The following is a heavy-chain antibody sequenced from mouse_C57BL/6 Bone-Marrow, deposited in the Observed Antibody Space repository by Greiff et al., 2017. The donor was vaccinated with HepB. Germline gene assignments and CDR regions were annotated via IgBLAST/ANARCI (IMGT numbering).Heavy chain of an antibody. D-gene: IGHD4-1*02. CDR3: AINCDFPFAY. J-gene: IGHJ3*01. Sequence: QVQLQQPGAELVRPGSSVKLSCKASGYTFTSYWMDWVKQRPGQGLEWIGNIYPSDSETHYNQKFKDKATLTVDKSSSTAYMQLSSLTSEYSAVYYCAINCDFPFAYWSHGTLVTISA. CDR2: IYPSDSET. CDR1: GYTFTSYW. V-gene: IGHV1-61*01.